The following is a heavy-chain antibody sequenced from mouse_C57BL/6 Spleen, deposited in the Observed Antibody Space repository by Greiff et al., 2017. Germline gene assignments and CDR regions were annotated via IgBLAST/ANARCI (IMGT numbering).Heavy chain of an antibody. CDR1: GYAFSSYW. CDR2: IYPGDGDT. D-gene: IGHD1-1*01. Sequence: QVQLQQSGAELVKPGASVKISCKASGYAFSSYWMNWVKQRPGKGLEWIGQIYPGDGDTNYNGKFKGKATLTADKSSSTAYMQLSSLTSEDSAVYFCARSTVVEAMDYWGQGTSVTVSS. CDR3: ARSTVVEAMDY. V-gene: IGHV1-80*01. J-gene: IGHJ4*01.